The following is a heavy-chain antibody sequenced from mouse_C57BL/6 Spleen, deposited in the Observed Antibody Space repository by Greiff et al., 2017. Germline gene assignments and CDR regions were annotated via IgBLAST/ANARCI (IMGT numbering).Heavy chain of an antibody. V-gene: IGHV14-4*01. CDR3: TTNWDVRDY. CDR2: IDPENGDT. Sequence: DVKLQESGAELVRPGASVKLSCTASGFNIKDDYMHWVKQRPEQGLEWIGWIDPENGDTEYASKFQGKATITADTSSNTAYLQLSSLTSEDTAVYYCTTNWDVRDYWGQGTTLTVSS. CDR1: GFNIKDDY. J-gene: IGHJ2*01. D-gene: IGHD4-1*01.